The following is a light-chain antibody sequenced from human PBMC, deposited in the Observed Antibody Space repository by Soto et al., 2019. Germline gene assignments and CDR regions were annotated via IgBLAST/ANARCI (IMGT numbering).Light chain of an antibody. CDR2: DAS. J-gene: IGKJ2*01. CDR3: QQYDDFPYT. V-gene: IGKV1-33*01. Sequence: DIQMTQSPSSLSASVGDRVTITCQSSQDIDNNLNWYQQRSGKAPKVLIYDASNLKGGFPSRFSGSGSVTDFTFTISSLQPEDIATYYCQQYDDFPYTFGQGTKLEI. CDR1: QDIDNN.